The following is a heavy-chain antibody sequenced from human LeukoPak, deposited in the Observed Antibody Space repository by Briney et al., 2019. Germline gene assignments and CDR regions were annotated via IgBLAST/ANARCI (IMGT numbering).Heavy chain of an antibody. V-gene: IGHV1-18*01. CDR1: GYTFTSYG. CDR3: ARTSRRFLEWLLLRSRVLPREYFDY. J-gene: IGHJ4*02. D-gene: IGHD3-3*01. CDR2: ISAYNGNT. Sequence: ASVKVSCKASGYTFTSYGISWVRQAPGQGLEWMGWISAYNGNTNCAQKLQGRVTMTTDTSTSTAYMELRSLRSDDAAVYYCARTSRRFLEWLLLRSRVLPREYFDYWGQGTLVTVSS.